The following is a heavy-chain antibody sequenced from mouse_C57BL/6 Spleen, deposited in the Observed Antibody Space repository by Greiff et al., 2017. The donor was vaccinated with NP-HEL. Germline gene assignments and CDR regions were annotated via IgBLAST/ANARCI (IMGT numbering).Heavy chain of an antibody. CDR1: GFTFSDYY. J-gene: IGHJ4*01. CDR3: ARERDSGYYAIDY. V-gene: IGHV5-16*01. Sequence: EVNVVESEGGLVQPGSSMKLSCTASGFTFSDYYMAWVRQVPEKGLEWVANINYDGSSTYYLDSLKSRFIISRDNAKNILYLQMSSLQSAYTATYYCARERDSGYYAIDYWGPGPSVTVSS. CDR2: INYDGSST. D-gene: IGHD1-3*01.